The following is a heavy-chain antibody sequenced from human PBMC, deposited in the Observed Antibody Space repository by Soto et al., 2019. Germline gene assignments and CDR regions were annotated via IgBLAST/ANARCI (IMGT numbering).Heavy chain of an antibody. CDR3: ATALINYYDSSGYSKNFDY. J-gene: IGHJ4*02. CDR2: FDPEDGET. D-gene: IGHD3-22*01. Sequence: GASVKVSCKVSGYTLTELSMHWVRQAPGKGLEWMGGFDPEDGETIYAQKFQGRVTMTEDTSTDTAYMELSSLRSEDTAVYYCATALINYYDSSGYSKNFDYWGQGTLVTVSS. V-gene: IGHV1-24*01. CDR1: GYTLTELS.